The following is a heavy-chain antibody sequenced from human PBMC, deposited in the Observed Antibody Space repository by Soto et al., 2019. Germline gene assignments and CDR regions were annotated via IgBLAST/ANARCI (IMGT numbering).Heavy chain of an antibody. CDR2: IRSKAYGGTT. D-gene: IGHD1-1*01. Sequence: GGSLRLSCTASGFTFGDYAMSWFRQAPGKGLEWVGFIRSKAYGGTTEYAASVKGRFTISRDDSKSIAYLQMNSLKTEDTAVYYCAKSQLHSPYFDNWGQGTPVTVSS. CDR3: AKSQLHSPYFDN. CDR1: GFTFGDYA. V-gene: IGHV3-49*03. J-gene: IGHJ4*02.